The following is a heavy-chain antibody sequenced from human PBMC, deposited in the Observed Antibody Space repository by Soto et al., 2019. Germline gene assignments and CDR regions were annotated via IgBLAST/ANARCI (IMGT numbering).Heavy chain of an antibody. D-gene: IGHD3-16*02. CDR2: ISAYNGNT. CDR1: GYTFTSYG. V-gene: IGHV1-18*01. CDR3: ARELMITFGGVIDAFDI. J-gene: IGHJ3*02. Sequence: ASVKVSCKASGYTFTSYGISWVRQAPGQGLEWMGWISAYNGNTNYAQKLQGRVTMTTDTSTSTAYMELRSLRSDDTAVDYCARELMITFGGVIDAFDIWGQGTMVTVSS.